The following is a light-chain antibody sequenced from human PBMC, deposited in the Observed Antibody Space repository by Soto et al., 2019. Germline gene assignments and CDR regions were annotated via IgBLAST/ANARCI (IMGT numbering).Light chain of an antibody. CDR2: AAT. CDR3: QKYNGVPLT. Sequence: DIQMTQSPSSLSASVGDSVTITCRASQAISNYLAWYQQKPGKVPKLLIYAATTLQSGVPSRFSGSGSGTDFTLTISSLQPEDVATYYCQKYNGVPLTFGGGTKVEIK. V-gene: IGKV1-27*01. CDR1: QAISNY. J-gene: IGKJ4*01.